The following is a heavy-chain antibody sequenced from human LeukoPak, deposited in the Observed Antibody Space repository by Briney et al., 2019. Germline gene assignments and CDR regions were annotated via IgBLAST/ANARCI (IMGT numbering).Heavy chain of an antibody. CDR3: AKTRGVISATLYYFDY. V-gene: IGHV3-53*01. Sequence: PGGSLRLSCAATGFTISTHHMSWVRQAPGKGLEWVSVIYSGGRTYYADSVKGRFTISRDNSKNTVYLHMNSLRAEDTAVYYCAKTRGVISATLYYFDYWGQGTLVTVSS. CDR2: IYSGGRT. CDR1: GFTISTHH. D-gene: IGHD2-15*01. J-gene: IGHJ4*02.